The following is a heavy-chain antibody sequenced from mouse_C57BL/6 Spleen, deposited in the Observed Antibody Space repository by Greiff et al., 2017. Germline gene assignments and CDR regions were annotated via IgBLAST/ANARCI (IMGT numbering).Heavy chain of an antibody. J-gene: IGHJ4*01. Sequence: QVQLQQSGPELVKPGASVKISCKASGYAFSSSWMNWVKQRPGKGLEWIGRLYPGDGDTNYNGKFKGKATLTADKSSSTAYMQLSSLTSEDSAVYFCARLTTTVVDYAMDYWGQGTSVTVSS. CDR2: LYPGDGDT. CDR3: ARLTTTVVDYAMDY. D-gene: IGHD1-1*01. CDR1: GYAFSSSW. V-gene: IGHV1-82*01.